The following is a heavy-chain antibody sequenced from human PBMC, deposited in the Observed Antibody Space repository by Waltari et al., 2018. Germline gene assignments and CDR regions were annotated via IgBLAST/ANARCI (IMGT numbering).Heavy chain of an antibody. J-gene: IGHJ5*02. CDR3: ARCYSSGWYYWFDP. CDR2: IYYSGST. V-gene: IGHV4-59*01. CDR1: GGSISSYY. Sequence: QVQLQESGPGLVKPSETLSLTCTVSGGSISSYYWSWIRPPPGKGLEWIGYIYYSGSTNYNPSLKSRVTISVDTSKNQFSLKLSSVTAADTAVYYCARCYSSGWYYWFDPWGQGTLVTVSS. D-gene: IGHD6-19*01.